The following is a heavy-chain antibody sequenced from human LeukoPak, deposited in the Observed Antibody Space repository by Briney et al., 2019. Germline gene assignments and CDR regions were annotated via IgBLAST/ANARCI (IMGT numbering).Heavy chain of an antibody. Sequence: PGGSLRLSCVASGFTFSSHSMNWVRQAPGKGLEWVASISSGSDHIYYADSVKGRFTLSRDNAKNSLYLQMNSLRAEDTAVYYCVRGLDYNVAWVYWGQGTLVTVSS. CDR2: ISSGSDHI. CDR1: GFTFSSHS. D-gene: IGHD3-10*01. V-gene: IGHV3-21*01. CDR3: VRGLDYNVAWVY. J-gene: IGHJ4*02.